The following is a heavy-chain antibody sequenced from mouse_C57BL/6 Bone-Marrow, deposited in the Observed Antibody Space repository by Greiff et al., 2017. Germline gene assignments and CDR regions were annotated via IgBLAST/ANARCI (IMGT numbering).Heavy chain of an antibody. CDR3: ARPGSNRDAMDY. CDR1: GYTFTSYT. D-gene: IGHD2-5*01. Sequence: QVQLKQSGAELARPGASVKMSCKASGYTFTSYTMHWVKQRPGQGLEWIGYINPSSGYTKYNQKFKDKATLTADKSSSTAYMQLSSLTSEDSAVYYCARPGSNRDAMDYWGQGTSVTVSS. J-gene: IGHJ4*01. V-gene: IGHV1-4*01. CDR2: INPSSGYT.